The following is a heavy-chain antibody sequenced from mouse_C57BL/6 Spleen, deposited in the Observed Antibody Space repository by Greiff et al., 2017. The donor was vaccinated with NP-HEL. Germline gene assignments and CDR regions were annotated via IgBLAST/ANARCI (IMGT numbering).Heavy chain of an antibody. CDR2: ISYDGSN. D-gene: IGHD2-4*01. J-gene: IGHJ3*01. Sequence: VQLKESGPGLVKPSQSLSLTCSVTGYSITSGYYWNWIRQFPGNKLEWMGYISYDGSNNYNPSLKNRISITRDTSKNQFFLKLNSVTTEDTATYYCARADYDVWFAYWGQGTLVTVSA. V-gene: IGHV3-6*01. CDR3: ARADYDVWFAY. CDR1: GYSITSGYY.